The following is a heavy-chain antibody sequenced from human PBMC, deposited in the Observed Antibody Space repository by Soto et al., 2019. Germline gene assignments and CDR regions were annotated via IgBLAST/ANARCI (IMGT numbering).Heavy chain of an antibody. CDR1: GYTFTSYG. CDR3: AREAMVRGVISYYYYGMDV. CDR2: ISAYNGNT. J-gene: IGHJ6*02. D-gene: IGHD3-10*01. V-gene: IGHV1-18*01. Sequence: QVQLVQSGAEVKKPGASVKVSCKASGYTFTSYGISWVRQAPGQGLDWMGWISAYNGNTNYAQKLQGRVTMTTDTSTSTAYMELRSLRSDDTAVYYCAREAMVRGVISYYYYGMDVWGQGTTVTVSS.